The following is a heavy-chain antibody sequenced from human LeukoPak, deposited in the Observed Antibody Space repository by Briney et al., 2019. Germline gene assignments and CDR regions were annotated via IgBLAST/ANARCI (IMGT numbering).Heavy chain of an antibody. Sequence: GGSLRLSCAASGFLYNEFYMTWIRQAPGKGLEWVSYISTTGDPVYYADSVKGRFTISRDNSKNTLYLQMNSLRAEDTAVYYCAKDLKTGTTTNWFDPWGQGTLVTVSS. CDR2: ISTTGDPV. V-gene: IGHV3-11*01. D-gene: IGHD1-1*01. CDR3: AKDLKTGTTTNWFDP. CDR1: GFLYNEFY. J-gene: IGHJ5*02.